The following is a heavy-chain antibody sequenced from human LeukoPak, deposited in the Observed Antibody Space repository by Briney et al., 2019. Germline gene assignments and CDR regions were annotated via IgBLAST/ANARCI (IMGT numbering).Heavy chain of an antibody. CDR1: GGSFSGYY. Sequence: SETLSLTCAVYGGSFSGYYWSWIRQPPGKGLEWIGEINHSGSTNYNPSLKSRVTISVDTSKNQFSLKLSSVTAADTAVYYCAREFGRFGESDAFDIWGQGTMVTVSS. V-gene: IGHV4-34*01. D-gene: IGHD3-10*01. CDR3: AREFGRFGESDAFDI. CDR2: INHSGST. J-gene: IGHJ3*02.